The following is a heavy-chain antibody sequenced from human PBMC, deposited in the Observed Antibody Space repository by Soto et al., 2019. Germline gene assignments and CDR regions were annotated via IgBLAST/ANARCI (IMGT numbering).Heavy chain of an antibody. J-gene: IGHJ4*02. CDR2: TYYRSKWYN. D-gene: IGHD6-19*01. Sequence: PSPAVPLSCALRGDSVSSYRAASNCIRQSPSRGLEWLGRTYYRSKWYNDYAVSVKSRITINPDTSKNQFSLQLNSVTPEDTAVYYCARTLAVAGTSTLFDYWGQGTLVTVSS. CDR3: ARTLAVAGTSTLFDY. V-gene: IGHV6-1*01. CDR1: GDSVSSYRAA.